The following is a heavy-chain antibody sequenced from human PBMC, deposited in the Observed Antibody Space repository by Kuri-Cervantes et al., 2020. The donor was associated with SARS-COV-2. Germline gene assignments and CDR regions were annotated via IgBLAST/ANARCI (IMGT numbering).Heavy chain of an antibody. CDR3: AKAGPYYYDSRGYPIDY. CDR2: IKQDGSEK. D-gene: IGHD3-22*01. CDR1: GFTFSSYW. Sequence: GGSLRLSCAASGFTFSSYWMSWVRQAPGKGLEWVANIKQDGSEKYYVDSVKGRFTISRDSSKNTLYLQMNSLRAEDTAVYYCAKAGPYYYDSRGYPIDYWGQGTLVTVSS. V-gene: IGHV3-7*01. J-gene: IGHJ4*02.